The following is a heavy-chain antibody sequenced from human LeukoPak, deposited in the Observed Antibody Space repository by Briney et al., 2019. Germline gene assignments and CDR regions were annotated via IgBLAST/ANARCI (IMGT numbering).Heavy chain of an antibody. CDR1: GYTFTGYY. V-gene: IGHV1-2*02. J-gene: IGHJ3*02. D-gene: IGHD2-8*01. CDR3: AVLRIGYYNDVFDI. CDR2: INPKSDGT. Sequence: ASVKVSCKASGYTFTGYYLHWLRQAPGQGLEGMGWINPKSDGTNSAQKFQGRVTMTTDTSISTAYMEMSRLRSGDTAVYYCAVLRIGYYNDVFDISSHGTMVTVSS.